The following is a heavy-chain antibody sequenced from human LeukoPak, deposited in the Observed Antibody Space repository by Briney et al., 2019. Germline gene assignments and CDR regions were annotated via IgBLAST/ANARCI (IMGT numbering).Heavy chain of an antibody. CDR3: ARVLLEMATTTGWFDP. CDR2: IYYSGST. D-gene: IGHD1-1*01. Sequence: SETLSLTCTVSGGSISSGGYYWSWIRQHPGKGLEWIGYIYYSGSTYYNPSLKSRVTMSVDTSKNQFSLKLDSVTAADTAVYFCARVLLEMATTTGWFDPWGQGTLVTVSS. V-gene: IGHV4-31*03. J-gene: IGHJ5*02. CDR1: GGSISSGGYY.